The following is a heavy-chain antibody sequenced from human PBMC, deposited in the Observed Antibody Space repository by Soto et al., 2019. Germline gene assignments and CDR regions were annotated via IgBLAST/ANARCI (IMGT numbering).Heavy chain of an antibody. D-gene: IGHD1-26*01. CDR2: ISYDGVNK. CDR1: GFNFSTYG. CDR3: AKGLVVYVFGVGDYFFGMDV. V-gene: IGHV3-30*18. Sequence: QVQVVESGGGVVQPGRSLRLSCGASGFNFSTYGMHWVRQAPGKGLEWVAVISYDGVNKYSAGFVRGRFTISRDKSKNTLYLPMNCLRAEDTAVHYCAKGLVVYVFGVGDYFFGMDVWGQGTTVTVSS. J-gene: IGHJ6*02.